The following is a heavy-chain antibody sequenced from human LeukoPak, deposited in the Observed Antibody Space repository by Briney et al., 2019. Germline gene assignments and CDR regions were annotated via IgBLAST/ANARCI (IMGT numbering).Heavy chain of an antibody. CDR1: GYTFTSYG. V-gene: IGHV1-18*01. J-gene: IGHJ6*02. Sequence: GASVKVSCKASGYTFTSYGISWVRQAPGQGLEWMGWISAYNGNTNYAQKLQGRVTITADKSTSTAYMELSSLRSEDTAVYYCARSGYSGYGERNYYGMDVWGQGTTVTVSS. CDR2: ISAYNGNT. D-gene: IGHD5-12*01. CDR3: ARSGYSGYGERNYYGMDV.